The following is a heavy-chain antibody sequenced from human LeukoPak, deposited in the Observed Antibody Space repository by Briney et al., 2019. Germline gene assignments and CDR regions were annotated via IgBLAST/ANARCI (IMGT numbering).Heavy chain of an antibody. J-gene: IGHJ6*02. Sequence: SETLSLTCTVSGGSISSYYWSWIRQPPGKGLEWIGYIYYSGSTNYNPSLKSRVTISVDTSKNQFSLKLSSVTAADTAVYYCARVVGAGYYYYYGMDVWGQGTMVTVSS. CDR2: IYYSGST. CDR1: GGSISSYY. D-gene: IGHD2-15*01. V-gene: IGHV4-59*01. CDR3: ARVVGAGYYYYYGMDV.